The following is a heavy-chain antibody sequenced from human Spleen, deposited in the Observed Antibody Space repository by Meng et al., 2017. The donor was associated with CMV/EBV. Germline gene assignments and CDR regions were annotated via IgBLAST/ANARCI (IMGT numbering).Heavy chain of an antibody. D-gene: IGHD1-1*01. V-gene: IGHV1-2*02. Sequence: KASGYSITDYYRRWSRQAPGKGLEWMGWINSSSGDTNYAQKFLGRVTMTRDTSIRTGYMELSRLRSNDTAVYYCARVGWTGTTNWFDPWGQGTLVTVSS. CDR1: GYSITDYY. CDR2: INSSSGDT. CDR3: ARVGWTGTTNWFDP. J-gene: IGHJ5*02.